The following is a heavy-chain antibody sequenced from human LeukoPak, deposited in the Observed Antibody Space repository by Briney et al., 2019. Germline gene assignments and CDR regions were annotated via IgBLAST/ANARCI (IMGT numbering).Heavy chain of an antibody. CDR3: ARRATTERGHSYGLDY. J-gene: IGHJ4*02. D-gene: IGHD5-18*01. Sequence: GSLRLSCAASGFTFSSYSMNWVRQAPGKGLEWVSSISSSSSYIYYADSVKGRFTISRDNAKNSLYLQMNSLRAEDTAVYYCARRATTERGHSYGLDYWGQGTLVTVSS. V-gene: IGHV3-21*01. CDR2: ISSSSSYI. CDR1: GFTFSSYS.